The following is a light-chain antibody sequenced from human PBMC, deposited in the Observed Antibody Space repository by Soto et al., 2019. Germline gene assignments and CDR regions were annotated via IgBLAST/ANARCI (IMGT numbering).Light chain of an antibody. J-gene: IGLJ2*01. Sequence: QSALTQPASVSGSPGQSITISCTGTSSDVGGYNYVSWYQQHPGKAPKLMIYDVSNRPSGVCNRFSGSESGNTASLTISGLQAEDEADYYYSSYTSSSTLSVVFGGGTKLTVL. CDR3: SSYTSSSTLSVV. CDR2: DVS. CDR1: SSDVGGYNY. V-gene: IGLV2-14*01.